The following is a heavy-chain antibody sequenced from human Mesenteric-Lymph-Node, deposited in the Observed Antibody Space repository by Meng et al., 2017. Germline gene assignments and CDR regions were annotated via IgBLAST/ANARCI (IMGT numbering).Heavy chain of an antibody. V-gene: IGHV4-59*01. CDR1: GGSITGYY. J-gene: IGHJ2*01. Sequence: SETLSLTCTVSGGSITGYYWTWIRQPPGKGLEWIAHIYHTGITNYNPSLKSRFTISVDESKNQFSLKLSSVTAADTAVYYCARDAYGDWYFDLWGRGTLVTVSS. CDR3: ARDAYGDWYFDL. CDR2: IYHTGIT. D-gene: IGHD4-17*01.